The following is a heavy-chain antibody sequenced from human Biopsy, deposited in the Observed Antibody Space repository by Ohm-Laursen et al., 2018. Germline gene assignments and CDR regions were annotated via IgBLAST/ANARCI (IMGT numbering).Heavy chain of an antibody. CDR1: GGTFINYA. CDR3: ATKLTGYFHH. Sequence: GSSVKVSCKASGGTFINYAISWVRQAPGQGLEWLGGNIPILGTGNYAQKFQDRVTVAADTSTSTATMELRSLRSDDTAVYYCATKLTGYFHHWGQRTLVSVSS. V-gene: IGHV1-69*06. D-gene: IGHD3-9*01. CDR2: NIPILGTG. J-gene: IGHJ1*01.